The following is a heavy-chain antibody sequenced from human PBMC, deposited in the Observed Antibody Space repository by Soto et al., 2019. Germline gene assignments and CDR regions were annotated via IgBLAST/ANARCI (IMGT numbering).Heavy chain of an antibody. D-gene: IGHD6-13*01. V-gene: IGHV4-39*07. CDR2: IYHSAST. J-gene: IGHJ6*03. Sequence: LETQCLTCTVVGGSISSISCYRGWIRQPPRKGLEWSGQIYHSASTNDKPSLKSRVTISVDKSKNQFSLRRSSVTAADTAVYYCVRYHGDSGRPPRLWYLDVWLKGTTVTVS. CDR3: VRYHGDSGRPPRLWYLDV. CDR1: GGSISSISCY.